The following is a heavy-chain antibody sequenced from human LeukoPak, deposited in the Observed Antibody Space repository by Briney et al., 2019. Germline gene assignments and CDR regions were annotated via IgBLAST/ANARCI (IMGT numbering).Heavy chain of an antibody. CDR2: INPNSGGT. D-gene: IGHD3-22*01. V-gene: IGHV1-2*06. CDR1: GYTFTGYY. Sequence: GASVKVSCKASGYTFTGYYMHWVRQAPGQGLEWMGRINPNSGGTNYAQKFQGRVTMTRDTSISTAYMELSWLRSDDTAVYYCARGTNTYYYDSSGYIWGQGTLVTVSS. CDR3: ARGTNTYYYDSSGYI. J-gene: IGHJ4*02.